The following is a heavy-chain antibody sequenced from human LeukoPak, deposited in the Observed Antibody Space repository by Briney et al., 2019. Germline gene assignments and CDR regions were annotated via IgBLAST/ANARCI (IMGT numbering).Heavy chain of an antibody. CDR1: GSPFRSYW. D-gene: IGHD6-19*01. CDR3: ASLSGWDNAFDI. Sequence: RSGGSLRLSCAASGSPFRSYWMEWVRQAPGKGLVWVSTINGDGSNTGYADSVKGRFTISRDNAKNTLYLQMNSLRGEDTAVYYCASLSGWDNAFDIWGQGTMVTVSS. J-gene: IGHJ3*02. V-gene: IGHV3-74*01. CDR2: INGDGSNT.